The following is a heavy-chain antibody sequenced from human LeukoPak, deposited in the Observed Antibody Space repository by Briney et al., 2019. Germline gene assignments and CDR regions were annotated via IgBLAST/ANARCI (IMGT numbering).Heavy chain of an antibody. J-gene: IGHJ4*02. CDR2: ISNDGRNK. Sequence: GGPLRLSCAASGFTFTSYTMNWVRQAPGKGLEWVAVISNDGRNKYYADSVRGRFTISRDNSKNTLYLQMNSLRAEDTAVYYCARLKTSYCSSTSCYNFDYWGQGTLVTVSS. CDR1: GFTFTSYT. CDR3: ARLKTSYCSSTSCYNFDY. D-gene: IGHD2-2*02. V-gene: IGHV3-30*03.